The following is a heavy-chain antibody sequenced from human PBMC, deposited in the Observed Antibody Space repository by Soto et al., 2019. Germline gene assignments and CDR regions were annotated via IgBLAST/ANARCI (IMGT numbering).Heavy chain of an antibody. Sequence: GGSLRLSCTDSGFTFSSAWMSWVRQAPGKGLEWVGRIKSESDGGATDYVAPVKGRFTISRDDSKNTLYLQMNSLRTEDTAVYYCIAPELEIGGWYYWGQGALVTVSS. V-gene: IGHV3-15*01. CDR1: GFTFSSAW. CDR3: IAPELEIGGWYY. D-gene: IGHD2-15*01. CDR2: IKSESDGGAT. J-gene: IGHJ4*02.